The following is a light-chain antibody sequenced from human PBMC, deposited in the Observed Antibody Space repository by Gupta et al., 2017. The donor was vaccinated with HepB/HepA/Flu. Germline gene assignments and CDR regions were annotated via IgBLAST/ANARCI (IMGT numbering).Light chain of an antibody. CDR1: SSDVGAYNY. V-gene: IGLV2-8*01. J-gene: IGLJ2*01. CDR3: SSYAGSNNLV. Sequence: QSALTQPPSASGFPGQSVTISCTGTSSDVGAYNYVTWYQQHPGKAPKLMIYEVNKRPSGVPDRFSGSKSGNTASLTVSGLQAEDEADYYCSSYAGSNNLVFGGGTKLTVL. CDR2: EVN.